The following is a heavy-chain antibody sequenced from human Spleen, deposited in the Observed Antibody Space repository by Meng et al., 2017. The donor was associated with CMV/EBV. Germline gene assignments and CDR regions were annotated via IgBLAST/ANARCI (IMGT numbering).Heavy chain of an antibody. D-gene: IGHD3-10*01. CDR3: ARRDNYYYGSGSYPSNWFDP. J-gene: IGHJ5*02. CDR2: IYPGDSDT. CDR1: GHSFTSYW. Sequence: GESLKISCKGSGHSFTSYWIGWVRQMPGKGLEWVGIIYPGDSDTRYSQSFQGQVTISADKSISTAYLQWSSLKASDTAMYYCARRDNYYYGSGSYPSNWFDPWGQGTLVTVSS. V-gene: IGHV5-51*01.